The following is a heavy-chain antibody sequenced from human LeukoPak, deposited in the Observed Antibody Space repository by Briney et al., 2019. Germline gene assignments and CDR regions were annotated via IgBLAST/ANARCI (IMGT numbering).Heavy chain of an antibody. CDR1: GFTFSDYY. Sequence: GGSLRLSCAASGFTFSDYYMSWVRQAPGKGLEWVSLIYTGGSTYYADSVKGRFIISGDNSKNTVYLQMNSLRVEDTSVYYCYYASGSYPWGQGTLVTVSS. CDR2: IYTGGST. J-gene: IGHJ5*02. D-gene: IGHD3-10*01. V-gene: IGHV3-66*01. CDR3: YYASGSYP.